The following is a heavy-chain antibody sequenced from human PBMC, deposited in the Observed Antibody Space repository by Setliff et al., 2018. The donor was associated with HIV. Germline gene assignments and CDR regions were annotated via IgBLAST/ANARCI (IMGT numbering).Heavy chain of an antibody. D-gene: IGHD1-26*01. CDR3: ARIGEWELLKGRAFDI. J-gene: IGHJ3*02. V-gene: IGHV4-61*02. CDR1: GGSISSGIYY. CDR2: IYTSGST. Sequence: TLSLTCTVSGGSISSGIYYWSWIRQPAGKGLEWIGRIYTSGSTNYNPSLKSRVTISVDTSKNQFSLNLSSVTAADTGVYYCARIGEWELLKGRAFDIWGQGTMVTVSS.